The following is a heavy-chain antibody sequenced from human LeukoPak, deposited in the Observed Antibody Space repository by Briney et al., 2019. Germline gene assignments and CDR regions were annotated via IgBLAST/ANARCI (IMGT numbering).Heavy chain of an antibody. V-gene: IGHV3-48*04. CDR3: ARDADGYED. Sequence: GGSLRLSCVASGFIFSSNSMNWVRQAPGKGLEWVSHIRSSGSTMYYADSVKGRFAISKDNAKNSLYLQMNNLRAEDTAMYYCARDADGYEDWGQGTLVIVSS. CDR1: GFIFSSNS. CDR2: IRSSGSTM. D-gene: IGHD5-24*01. J-gene: IGHJ4*02.